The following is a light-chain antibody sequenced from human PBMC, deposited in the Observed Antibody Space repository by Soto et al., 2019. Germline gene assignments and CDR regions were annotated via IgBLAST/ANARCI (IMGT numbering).Light chain of an antibody. Sequence: QPVLTQPPSASGTPGQRVTISCSGSSSNIGSNYVYWYQQLPGTAPKLLIYRTNHRPSGVPDRFSGSKSGTSASLASSGLRSEDEADSSGAAWDDSLRGVVSGGGTKLTVL. V-gene: IGLV1-47*01. J-gene: IGLJ2*01. CDR3: AAWDDSLRGVV. CDR2: RTN. CDR1: SSNIGSNY.